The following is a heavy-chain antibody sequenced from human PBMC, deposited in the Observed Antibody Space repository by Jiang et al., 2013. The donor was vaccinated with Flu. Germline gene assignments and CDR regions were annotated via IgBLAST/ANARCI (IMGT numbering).Heavy chain of an antibody. Sequence: HWVRQAPGKGLEWMGGFDPEDGETIYAQKFQGRVTMTEDTSTDTAYMELSSLRSEDTAVYYCATSIVGATPGYFDYWGQGTLVTVSS. J-gene: IGHJ4*02. V-gene: IGHV1-24*01. CDR2: FDPEDGET. CDR3: ATSIVGATPGYFDY. D-gene: IGHD1-26*01.